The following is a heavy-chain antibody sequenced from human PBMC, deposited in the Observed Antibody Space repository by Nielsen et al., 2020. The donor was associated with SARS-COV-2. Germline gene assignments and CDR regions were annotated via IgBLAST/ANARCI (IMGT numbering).Heavy chain of an antibody. V-gene: IGHV1-18*01. CDR2: ISPYNGNT. CDR3: ARGGYCRGLSCYSSLVGWFDP. D-gene: IGHD2-15*01. CDR1: GYTFSNFG. J-gene: IGHJ5*02. Sequence: ASVKVSCKASGYTFSNFGLTWVRQAPGQGLEWMGWISPYNGNTNYAPNFQGRATMTTDTSTSTGYLELRSLRSDDTAVYYCARGGYCRGLSCYSSLVGWFDPWGQGTLVTVSS.